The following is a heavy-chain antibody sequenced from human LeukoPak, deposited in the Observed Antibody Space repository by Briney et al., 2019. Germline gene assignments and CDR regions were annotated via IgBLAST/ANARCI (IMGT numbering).Heavy chain of an antibody. CDR2: IYYSGST. V-gene: IGHV4-39*07. CDR3: ARTVGATWRWFDP. J-gene: IGHJ5*02. Sequence: SETLSLTCTVSGGSIGSSSYYWGWIRQPPGKGLEWIGSIYYSGSTYYNPSLKSRVTISVDTSKNQFSLKLSSVTAADTAVYYCARTVGATWRWFDPWGQGTLVTVSS. D-gene: IGHD1-26*01. CDR1: GGSIGSSSYY.